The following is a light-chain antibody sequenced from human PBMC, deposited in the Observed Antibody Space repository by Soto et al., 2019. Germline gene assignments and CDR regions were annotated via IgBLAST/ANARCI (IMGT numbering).Light chain of an antibody. V-gene: IGLV2-14*01. CDR2: EAT. J-gene: IGLJ1*01. CDR3: TSYTITSPYV. CDR1: SSDIGRYNF. Sequence: QSALTQPASMSGSPGQSITISCTGTSSDIGRYNFVSWYQHHPGKAPKLIIYEATKRPSGVSYRFSGSKSRNTASLTISGLQAEVEADYYCTSYTITSPYVFGTGTKVTVL.